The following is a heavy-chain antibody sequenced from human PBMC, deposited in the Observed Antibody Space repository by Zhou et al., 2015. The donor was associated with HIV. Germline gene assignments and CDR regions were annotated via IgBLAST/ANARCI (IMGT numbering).Heavy chain of an antibody. J-gene: IGHJ6*02. CDR1: GVIFRSYV. D-gene: IGHD2-2*01. CDR2: IIPVLGVA. Sequence: QVQLVQSGDEVKKPGSSVKVSCKASGVIFRSYVTSWVRQAPGQGLVWMGGIIPVLGVAKYAPEFLGRVTITADESTRTDYIELSSLRSEDTAVYYCASSFQIRVPAAMAAGPYYYYGMDVWGQGTTVTVSS. CDR3: ASSFQIRVPAAMAAGPYYYYGMDV. V-gene: IGHV1-69*01.